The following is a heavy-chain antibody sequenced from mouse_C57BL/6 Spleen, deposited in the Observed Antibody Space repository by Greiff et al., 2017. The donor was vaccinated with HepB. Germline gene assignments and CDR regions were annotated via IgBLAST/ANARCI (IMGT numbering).Heavy chain of an antibody. CDR3: VRGGYYYFDY. CDR1: GFSFNTYA. J-gene: IGHJ2*01. CDR2: IRSKSNNYAT. Sequence: EVQLVESGGGLVQPKGSLKLSCAASGFSFNTYAMNWVRQAPGKGLEWVARIRSKSNNYATYYADSVKDRFTISRDDSESMLYLQMNNLKTEDTARYYCVRGGYYYFDYWGQGTTLTVSS. V-gene: IGHV10-1*01. D-gene: IGHD2-3*01.